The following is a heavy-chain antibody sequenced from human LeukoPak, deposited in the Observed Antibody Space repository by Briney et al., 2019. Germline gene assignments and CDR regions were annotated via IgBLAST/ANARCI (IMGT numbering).Heavy chain of an antibody. CDR2: INHSGST. V-gene: IGHV4-34*01. CDR3: ARLLGRDSSGYYYFDY. D-gene: IGHD3-22*01. Sequence: SETLSLTCAVYGGSFSGYYWSWIRQPPGKGLEWIGEINHSGSTNYNPSLKSRVTISVDTSKNQFSLKLSSVTAADTAVYYCARLLGRDSSGYYYFDYWGQGTLVTVSS. CDR1: GGSFSGYY. J-gene: IGHJ4*02.